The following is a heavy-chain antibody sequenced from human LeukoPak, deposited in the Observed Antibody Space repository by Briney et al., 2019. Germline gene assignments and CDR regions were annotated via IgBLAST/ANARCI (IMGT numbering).Heavy chain of an antibody. V-gene: IGHV4-59*01. CDR1: GGSISSYY. CDR3: ARDPGWYSRAFDP. D-gene: IGHD6-13*01. J-gene: IGHJ5*02. CDR2: IHYSGST. Sequence: PSETLSLTCTVSGGSISSYYWSWIRQPPGKGLEWIGYIHYSGSTNYNPSLKSRVTISVDTSKNQFSLKLSSVTAADTAVYYCARDPGWYSRAFDPWGQGTLVTVSS.